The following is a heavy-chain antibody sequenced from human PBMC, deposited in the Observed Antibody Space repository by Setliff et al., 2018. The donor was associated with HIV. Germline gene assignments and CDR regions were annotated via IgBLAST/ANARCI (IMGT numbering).Heavy chain of an antibody. J-gene: IGHJ4*02. CDR1: EFTFSGHW. D-gene: IGHD6-13*01. Sequence: PGGSLRLSCAASEFTFSGHWMSWVRQAPGKGLEWVANIKQDGSEKNYVDFVKGRFTISRDNAKNSLYLHMDSLRAEDTAVYYCARSQHSSSLRYFDYWGQGTLVTVSS. V-gene: IGHV3-7*01. CDR2: IKQDGSEK. CDR3: ARSQHSSSLRYFDY.